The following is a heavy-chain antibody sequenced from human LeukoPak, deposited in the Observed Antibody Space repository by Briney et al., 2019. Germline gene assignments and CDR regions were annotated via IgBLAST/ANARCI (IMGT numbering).Heavy chain of an antibody. J-gene: IGHJ4*02. CDR3: ARTTRYSSERLFDY. CDR1: VYTLTGYY. Sequence: ASVRVSCKASVYTLTGYYMHWVRQAPGQEREWMGWINPNSGGTNYAQKLQGRVTTTRNTSISPAYMEMSRLASDDTAVYYGARTTRYSSERLFDYWGQGTLVTVSS. CDR2: INPNSGGT. D-gene: IGHD6-25*01. V-gene: IGHV1-2*02.